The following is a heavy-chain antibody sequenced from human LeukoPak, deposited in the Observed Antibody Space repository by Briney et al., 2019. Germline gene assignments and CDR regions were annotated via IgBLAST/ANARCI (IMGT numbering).Heavy chain of an antibody. V-gene: IGHV3-33*01. CDR2: IWYDGSNK. D-gene: IGHD6-13*01. Sequence: GGSLRLSCAASGFTFSSYGMHWVRQAPGKGLEWVAVIWYDGSNKYYADSVKGRFTISRDNSKNTLYLQMNRLRAEDTAVYYCARDLGSSWYGGADYWGQGTLVTVSS. J-gene: IGHJ4*02. CDR1: GFTFSSYG. CDR3: ARDLGSSWYGGADY.